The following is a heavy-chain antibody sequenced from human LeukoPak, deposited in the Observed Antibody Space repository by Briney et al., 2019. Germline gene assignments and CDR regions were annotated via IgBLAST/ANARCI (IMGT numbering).Heavy chain of an antibody. CDR3: AITSKDNYPRYFDY. D-gene: IGHD1-1*01. CDR1: LFSFSKYA. CDR2: ISGSGIST. V-gene: IGHV3-23*01. J-gene: IGHJ4*02. Sequence: QPGGSLRLSCVASLFSFSKYAMNWVRQAPGKGLEWASGISGSGISTYYAGSVRGRFTISRDTSKNTLYLQMNSLRAEDTAIYYCAITSKDNYPRYFDYWGQGTLVTVSS.